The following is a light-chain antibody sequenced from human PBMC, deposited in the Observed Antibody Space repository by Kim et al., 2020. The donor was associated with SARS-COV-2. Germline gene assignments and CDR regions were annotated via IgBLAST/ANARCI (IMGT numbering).Light chain of an antibody. Sequence: RSLSPGERATLSCRASQSVSSYLAWYQQKPGQAPRLLIYDASNRATGIPARFSGSGSGTDFTLTISSLEPEDFAVYYCQQRSNGVFGGGTKVDIK. CDR3: QQRSNGV. V-gene: IGKV3-11*01. CDR1: QSVSSY. J-gene: IGKJ4*01. CDR2: DAS.